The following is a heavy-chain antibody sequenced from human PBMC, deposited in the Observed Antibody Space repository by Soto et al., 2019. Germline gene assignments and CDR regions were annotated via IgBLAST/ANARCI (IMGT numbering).Heavy chain of an antibody. J-gene: IGHJ6*02. D-gene: IGHD3-3*01. CDR2: INAGNGNT. CDR1: GYTFTSYA. Sequence: ASVKVSCKASGYTFTSYAMHWVRQAPGQRLEWMGWINAGNGNTKYSQKFQGRVTITRDTSASTAYMELSSLRSADTAVYYCESGRAEWPIYYYGMDVWGQGPMVTGS. CDR3: ESGRAEWPIYYYGMDV. V-gene: IGHV1-3*01.